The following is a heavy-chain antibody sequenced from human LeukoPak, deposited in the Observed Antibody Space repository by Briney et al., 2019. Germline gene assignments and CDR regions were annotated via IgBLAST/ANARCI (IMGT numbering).Heavy chain of an antibody. D-gene: IGHD3-3*01. V-gene: IGHV3-21*01. CDR3: AKGGRGITIFGVPLDP. CDR2: ITNTGSYI. J-gene: IGHJ5*02. CDR1: GFTFNSYS. Sequence: PGGSLRLSCAASGFTFNSYSMNWVRQAPGEGLEWVSSITNTGSYIYYGDSVKGRFTISRDNTQNSLYLQMNSLRVEDTAVYYCAKGGRGITIFGVPLDPWGQGTLLTVSS.